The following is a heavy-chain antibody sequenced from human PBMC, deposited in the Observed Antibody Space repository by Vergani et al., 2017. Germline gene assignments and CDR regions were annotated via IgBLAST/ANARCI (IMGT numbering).Heavy chain of an antibody. CDR1: GGSISSNFYY. J-gene: IGHJ3*02. V-gene: IGHV4-39*01. CDR3: AKPVGTSAIMDGYTM. CDR2: ISSSGSS. D-gene: IGHD5/OR15-5a*01. Sequence: QLHLQESGPGLVKPSETLSLTCTVSGGSISSNFYYWGWIGQSPGKGLEWIGSISSSGSSYSNPSLQSRVNMSVDTSTNQVSLRLSSVTAADTALYYCAKPVGTSAIMDGYTMWGQGTMVTVSS.